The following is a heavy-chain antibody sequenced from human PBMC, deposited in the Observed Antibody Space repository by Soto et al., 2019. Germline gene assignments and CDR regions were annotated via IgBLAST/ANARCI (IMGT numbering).Heavy chain of an antibody. D-gene: IGHD1-26*01. V-gene: IGHV3-48*02. J-gene: IGHJ6*02. CDR1: GFTFSSYN. CDR3: ARDSGIGGSMDV. CDR2: ITSGSSTI. Sequence: ESGGGLVQPGGSLRLSCAASGFTFSSYNMDWVRQAPGKGLEWVSYITSGSSTIYYADSVKGRFTISRDNAKSSLYLQMNSLRDEDTAVYYCARDSGIGGSMDVWGQGTTVTVSS.